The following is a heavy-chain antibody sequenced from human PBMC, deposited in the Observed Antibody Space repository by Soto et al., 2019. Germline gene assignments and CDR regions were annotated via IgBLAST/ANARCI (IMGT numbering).Heavy chain of an antibody. V-gene: IGHV1-69*13. CDR3: ARDLTVSRGY. CDR2: IIPIFGAA. Sequence: GASVKVSCKASGDTVSGYAISWVRQAPGEGLEWMGGIIPIFGAANYAQKFQGRVTMTADASTSTAYMELSSLRSEDTAVYYCARDLTVSRGYWGQGTLVTVSS. D-gene: IGHD4-17*01. J-gene: IGHJ4*02. CDR1: GDTVSGYA.